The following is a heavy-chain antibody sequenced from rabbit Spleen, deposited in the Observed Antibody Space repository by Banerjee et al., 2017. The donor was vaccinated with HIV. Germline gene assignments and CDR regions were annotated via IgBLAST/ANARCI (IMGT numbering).Heavy chain of an antibody. CDR3: ARDLVAIIGWNFNL. CDR1: GFDFNSYY. CDR2: IDPLFGSA. Sequence: QLVESGGGLVQPGGSLKLSCKASGFDFNSYYMSWVRQAPGKGLEWIGYIDPLFGSAYYASWVNGRFSISRENTQNTVSLQLNSLTAADTATYFCARDLVAIIGWNFNLWGPGTLVTVS. D-gene: IGHD1-1*01. V-gene: IGHV1S7*01. J-gene: IGHJ4*01.